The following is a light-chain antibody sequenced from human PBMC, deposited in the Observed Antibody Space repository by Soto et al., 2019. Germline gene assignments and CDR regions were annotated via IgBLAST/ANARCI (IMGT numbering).Light chain of an antibody. V-gene: IGKV1-39*01. CDR1: QSISSY. J-gene: IGKJ2*01. CDR3: HQSYRTPYT. Sequence: QSPSVGDRVTITCRASQSISSYLNWYQQKVGKAPKLLIYGASSLQSGVPSRFSGSGSGTDFTLTISSLQPEDFATYYCHQSYRTPYTFGQGTKLEIK. CDR2: GAS.